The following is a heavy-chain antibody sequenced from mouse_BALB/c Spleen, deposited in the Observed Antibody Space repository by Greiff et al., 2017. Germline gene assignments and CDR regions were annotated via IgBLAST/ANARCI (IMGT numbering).Heavy chain of an antibody. CDR2: ISSGSSTI. D-gene: IGHD4-1*01. CDR3: ARNWDWYFDV. Sequence: EVQGVESGGGLVQPGGSRKLSCAASGFTFSSFGMHWVRQAPEKGLEWVAYISSGSSTIYYADTVKGRFTISRDNPKNTLFLQMTSLRSEDTAMYYCARNWDWYFDVWGAGTTVTVSS. J-gene: IGHJ1*01. V-gene: IGHV5-17*02. CDR1: GFTFSSFG.